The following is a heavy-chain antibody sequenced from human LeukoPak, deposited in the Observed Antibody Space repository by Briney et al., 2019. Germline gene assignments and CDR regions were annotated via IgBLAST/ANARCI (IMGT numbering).Heavy chain of an antibody. V-gene: IGHV3-33*01. D-gene: IGHD5-18*01. CDR2: IWYDGSNK. J-gene: IGHJ4*02. CDR3: ARDGFTAVVNYKPPIDY. Sequence: QPGRSLRLSCAASGFTFSSYGMHWVRQAPGKGLEWVAVIWYDGSNKYYADSVKGRFTISRDNSKNTLYLQMNSLRAEDTAVYYCARDGFTAVVNYKPPIDYWGQGTLVTVSS. CDR1: GFTFSSYG.